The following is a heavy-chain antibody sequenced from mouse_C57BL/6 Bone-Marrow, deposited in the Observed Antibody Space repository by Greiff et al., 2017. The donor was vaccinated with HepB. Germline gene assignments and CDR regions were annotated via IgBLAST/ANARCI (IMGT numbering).Heavy chain of an antibody. CDR3: TREGWIFYAMDY. CDR2: ISSGGDYI. CDR1: GFTFSSYA. V-gene: IGHV5-9-1*02. J-gene: IGHJ4*01. Sequence: EVQLVESGEGLVKPGGSLKLSCAASGFTFSSYAMSWVRQTPEKRLEWVAYISSGGDYIYYADTVKGRFTISRDNARNTLYLQMSSLKSEDTAMYYCTREGWIFYAMDYWGQGTSVTVSS.